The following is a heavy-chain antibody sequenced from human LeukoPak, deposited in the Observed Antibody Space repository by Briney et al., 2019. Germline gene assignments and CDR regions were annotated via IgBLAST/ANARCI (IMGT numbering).Heavy chain of an antibody. CDR2: VDPNSEGT. Sequence: ASVKVSCRASGYTFTDCYIHWVRQVPGQGLGWMGWVDPNSEGTNYAQKFQGRVTMTRDTSISTAYMELSRLRSDDTAVYYCARVRFFYYGMDVWGQGTTVTVSS. J-gene: IGHJ6*02. CDR1: GYTFTDCY. D-gene: IGHD3-3*01. CDR3: ARVRFFYYGMDV. V-gene: IGHV1-2*02.